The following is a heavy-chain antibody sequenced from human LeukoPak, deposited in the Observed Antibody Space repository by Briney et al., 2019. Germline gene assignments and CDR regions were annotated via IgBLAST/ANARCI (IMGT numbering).Heavy chain of an antibody. D-gene: IGHD1-26*01. V-gene: IGHV1-46*01. CDR3: ARVSGSYKSDY. J-gene: IGHJ4*02. CDR1: GYTFTSYY. Sequence: ASVKVSCKASGYTFTSYYMHWVRQAPGQGLEWMGIINPSGGSTSYAQKFQGRVTMTRDMSTSTVYMELSSLRSEDTAVYYCARVSGSYKSDYWGQGTLVTVSS. CDR2: INPSGGST.